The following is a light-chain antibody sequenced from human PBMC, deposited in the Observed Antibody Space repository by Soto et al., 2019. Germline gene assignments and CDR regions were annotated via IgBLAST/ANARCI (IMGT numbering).Light chain of an antibody. CDR1: GSDIAGFNS. V-gene: IGLV2-14*01. CDR2: EVS. Sequence: QSALTQPASVSGSPGQSITISCSGTGSDIAGFNSVSWYQQHTGKAPKLIIYEVSNRPSGVSNRFSGSKSGDTASLTISGLQAEDEANYYFSSYTTPSSFEVFGGGTKLTVL. CDR3: SSYTTPSSFEV. J-gene: IGLJ3*02.